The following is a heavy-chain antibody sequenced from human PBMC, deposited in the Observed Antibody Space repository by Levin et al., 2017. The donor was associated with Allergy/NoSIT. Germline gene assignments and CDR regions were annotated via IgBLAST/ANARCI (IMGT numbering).Heavy chain of an antibody. CDR3: ARDLPGDLRASSVDY. CDR1: GFTFSSYW. CDR2: IHGDGSST. V-gene: IGHV3-74*01. J-gene: IGHJ4*02. Sequence: RAGGSLRLSCAASGFTFSSYWMHWVRQAPGEGLVWVSRIHGDGSSTSYADSVKGRFTISRDNAKNTLYLQMNSLRAEDTAVYYCARDLPGDLRASSVDYWGQGTLVTVSP. D-gene: IGHD1-1*01.